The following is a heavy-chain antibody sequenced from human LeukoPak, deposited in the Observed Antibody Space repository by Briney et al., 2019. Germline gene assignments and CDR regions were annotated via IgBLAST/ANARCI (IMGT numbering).Heavy chain of an antibody. CDR1: GYSFTNYW. CDR2: IDPSDSYT. Sequence: PGGSLRLSCKGSGYSFTNYWISWVRQMPGKGLEWMGRIDPSDSYTNYSPSFQGHVTISADKSISTAYLQWSSLKASDTATYYCARQDSSGYYSPFDYWSQGTLVTVSS. D-gene: IGHD3-22*01. CDR3: ARQDSSGYYSPFDY. V-gene: IGHV5-10-1*01. J-gene: IGHJ4*02.